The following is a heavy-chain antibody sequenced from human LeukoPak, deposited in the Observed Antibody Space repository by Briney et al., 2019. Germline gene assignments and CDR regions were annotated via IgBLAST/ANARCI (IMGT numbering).Heavy chain of an antibody. Sequence: SETLSLTCTVSGGSISSHYWSWIRQPPGKGLEWIGYIYYSGSTNYNPSLKSQVTISVDTSKNQFSLKLSSVTAADTAVYYCARVGRDGYNYYYYYYMDVWGKGTTVTVSS. D-gene: IGHD5-24*01. CDR3: ARVGRDGYNYYYYYYMDV. CDR2: IYYSGST. CDR1: GGSISSHY. J-gene: IGHJ6*03. V-gene: IGHV4-59*11.